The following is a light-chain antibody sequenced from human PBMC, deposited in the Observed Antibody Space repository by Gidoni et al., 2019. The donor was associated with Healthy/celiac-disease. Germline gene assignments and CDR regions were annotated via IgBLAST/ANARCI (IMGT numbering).Light chain of an antibody. V-gene: IGKV3-11*01. CDR2: DAS. Sequence: DIVLTQSPATLSLSPGERATLSCRASQSVSSYLAWYQQKPGQAPRLLIYDASNRATGIPARFSGSGSGTDFTLTISSLEHEDFAVYYCQQRSNWPGFGGGTKVEIK. CDR1: QSVSSY. CDR3: QQRSNWPG. J-gene: IGKJ4*01.